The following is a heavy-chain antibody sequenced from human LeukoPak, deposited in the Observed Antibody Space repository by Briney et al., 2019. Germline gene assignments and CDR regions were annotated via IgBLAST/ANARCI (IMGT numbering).Heavy chain of an antibody. CDR2: TSADESIK. D-gene: IGHD1-26*01. J-gene: IGHJ4*02. CDR3: ARDPFLGGPDFLDY. V-gene: IGHV3-30*03. Sequence: GSLRLSCTVSGFPFSDYVVHWVRQAPGKGLEWVAVTSADESIKSYSDSVRGRLTISRDNFKNILYLQMDSLGLEDTAVYFCARDPFLGGPDFLDYWGRGTLVTVSS. CDR1: GFPFSDYV.